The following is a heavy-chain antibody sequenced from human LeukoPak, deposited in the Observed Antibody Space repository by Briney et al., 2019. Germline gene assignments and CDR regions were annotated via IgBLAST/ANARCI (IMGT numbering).Heavy chain of an antibody. J-gene: IGHJ4*02. CDR2: IYYSGST. D-gene: IGHD3-3*01. V-gene: IGHV4-59*05. CDR3: ARRPIYTIFGVPRDY. CDR1: GGSISSYY. Sequence: PSETLSLTCTVSGGSISSYYWSWIRQPPGKGLEWIGSIYYSGSTYYNPSLKSRVTISVDTSKNQFSLKLSSVTAADTAVYYCARRPIYTIFGVPRDYWGQGTLVTVSS.